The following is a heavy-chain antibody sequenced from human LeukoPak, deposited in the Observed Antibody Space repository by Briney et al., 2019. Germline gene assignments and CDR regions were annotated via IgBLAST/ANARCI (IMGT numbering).Heavy chain of an antibody. Sequence: GGSLRLSCAASGFTVSSNYMSWVRQAPGKGLEWVSVIYSGGSTYYADSAKGRFTISRDNSKNTLYLQMNSLRAEDTAVYYCARVLKVVYFDYWGQGTLVTVSS. CDR1: GFTVSSNY. J-gene: IGHJ4*02. V-gene: IGHV3-66*01. D-gene: IGHD2-2*01. CDR3: ARVLKVVYFDY. CDR2: IYSGGST.